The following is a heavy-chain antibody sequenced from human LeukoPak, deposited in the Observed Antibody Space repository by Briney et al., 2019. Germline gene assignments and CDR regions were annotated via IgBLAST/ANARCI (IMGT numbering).Heavy chain of an antibody. V-gene: IGHV4-59*01. CDR1: GGFNSRYY. J-gene: IGHJ2*01. Sequence: SETLSLTRTVCGGFNSRYYWRWMRQPPGKGLEGIGYIYYSGSTNYNPSLKSRVTISVDTSKNQFSLKLSSVTAADTAVYYCARWGVSSGWFAVYWYFDLWGRGTLVTVSS. CDR2: IYYSGST. CDR3: ARWGVSSGWFAVYWYFDL. D-gene: IGHD6-19*01.